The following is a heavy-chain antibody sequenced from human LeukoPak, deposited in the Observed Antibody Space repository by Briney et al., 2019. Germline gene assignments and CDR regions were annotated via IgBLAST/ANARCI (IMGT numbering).Heavy chain of an antibody. Sequence: GASVKVSCKASGYTFTNYYVHWVRQAPGQGLEWMGIIKPSGGGTSYALKFQGRVTMTRDTSTSTAYMELSSLRSEDTAVYYCARDHFDSSGYYYLLGYFEHWGEGTPVTVSS. CDR1: GYTFTNYY. V-gene: IGHV1-46*01. D-gene: IGHD3-22*01. CDR3: ARDHFDSSGYYYLLGYFEH. CDR2: IKPSGGGT. J-gene: IGHJ1*01.